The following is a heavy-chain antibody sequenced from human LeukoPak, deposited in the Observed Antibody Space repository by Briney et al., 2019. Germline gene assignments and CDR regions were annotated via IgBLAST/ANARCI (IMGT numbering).Heavy chain of an antibody. Sequence: SVKVSCKASGGTFSSYAISWVRQAPGQGLEWMGGIIPIFGTANYAQKFQGRVTITADESTSTAYMELSSLRSEDTAVYYCARANEYYYDSSGGSYAFDIWGQGTMVTVSS. CDR1: GGTFSSYA. J-gene: IGHJ3*02. D-gene: IGHD3-22*01. V-gene: IGHV1-69*13. CDR2: IIPIFGTA. CDR3: ARANEYYYDSSGGSYAFDI.